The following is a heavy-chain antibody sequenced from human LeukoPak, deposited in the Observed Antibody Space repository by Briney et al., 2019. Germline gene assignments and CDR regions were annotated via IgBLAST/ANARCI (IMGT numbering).Heavy chain of an antibody. CDR1: GDSISSSSYY. Sequence: SETLSLTCTVSGDSISSSSYYWGWIRQPPGKGLEWIGSIYYSGSTYYNPSLKSRVTISVDTSKNQFSLKLSSVTAADTAVYYCASWVDYYDSSGYLDYWGQGTLVTVSS. V-gene: IGHV4-39*07. CDR3: ASWVDYYDSSGYLDY. J-gene: IGHJ4*02. D-gene: IGHD3-22*01. CDR2: IYYSGST.